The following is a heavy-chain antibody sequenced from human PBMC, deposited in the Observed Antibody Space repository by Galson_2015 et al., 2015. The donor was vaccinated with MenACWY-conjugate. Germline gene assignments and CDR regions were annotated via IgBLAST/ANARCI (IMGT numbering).Heavy chain of an antibody. Sequence: LSLTCTVSGGSISSSSYFWGWIRQPPGKGLEWIGTISYSGSTHYNPSLNNRVTVSADTSKNQFSLNVNSVTAADTALYYCARRSARLTLGAFDIWGQGTMVTVSS. J-gene: IGHJ3*02. CDR3: ARRSARLTLGAFDI. CDR2: ISYSGST. D-gene: IGHD4-23*01. CDR1: GGSISSSSYF. V-gene: IGHV4-39*01.